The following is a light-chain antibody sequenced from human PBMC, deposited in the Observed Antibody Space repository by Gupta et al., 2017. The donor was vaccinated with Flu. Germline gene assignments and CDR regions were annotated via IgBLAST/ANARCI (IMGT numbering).Light chain of an antibody. V-gene: IGKV2-28*01. Sequence: DVVLIPYPLSLLVASVEPGSISCRSRHSLLHTNLFNYVDWILQKPGQSPQLLIYLGSTRASGVPDRFSGSGSGTNFTLTITRVEAEDVGTYYCMQSLQTPITFGPGTKVDFK. J-gene: IGKJ3*01. CDR1: HSLLHTNLFNY. CDR2: LGS. CDR3: MQSLQTPIT.